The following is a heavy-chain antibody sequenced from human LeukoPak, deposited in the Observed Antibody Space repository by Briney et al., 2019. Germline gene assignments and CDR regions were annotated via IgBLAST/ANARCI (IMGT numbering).Heavy chain of an antibody. CDR1: GYTFTSYG. CDR2: LNPNTGHA. Sequence: ASVKVSCKASGYTFTSYGFSWVRQAPGQGPEWMGRLNPNTGHAVYAFKFQGRVTITRDTSSSTAYMEVTRLTSDDTALYYCAKDRDGADRIILWGQGTLVTVSS. J-gene: IGHJ4*02. V-gene: IGHV1-2*06. CDR3: AKDRDGADRIIL. D-gene: IGHD5-24*01.